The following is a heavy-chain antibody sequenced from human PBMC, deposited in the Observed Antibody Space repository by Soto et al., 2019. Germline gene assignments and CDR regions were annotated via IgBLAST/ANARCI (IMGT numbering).Heavy chain of an antibody. Sequence: TLSLTCIVSGASITSGGNYWIWLRHRPGKGLDWIGYTYFSKSTYYNPSLKSRVTISVDASKNQFSLKLDSVTAADTAVYDCARGREVAFQTYCGLDVWGQGTTVTVCS. CDR1: GASITSGGNY. V-gene: IGHV4-31*03. CDR2: TYFSKST. D-gene: IGHD5-12*01. CDR3: ARGREVAFQTYCGLDV. J-gene: IGHJ6*02.